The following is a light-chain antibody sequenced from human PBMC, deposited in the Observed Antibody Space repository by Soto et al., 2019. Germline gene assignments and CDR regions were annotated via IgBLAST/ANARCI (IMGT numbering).Light chain of an antibody. CDR2: EVN. Sequence: QSVLTQPASVSGSPGQSITISCTGTSGDVGVYNFVSWYQQHPGKAPKLIIYEVNNRPSGVSSRFPGSKSANTASLTISGLQTEDEADYYCSSYTSSTTVVFGGGTKVTVL. CDR3: SSYTSSTTVV. CDR1: SGDVGVYNF. V-gene: IGLV2-14*01. J-gene: IGLJ2*01.